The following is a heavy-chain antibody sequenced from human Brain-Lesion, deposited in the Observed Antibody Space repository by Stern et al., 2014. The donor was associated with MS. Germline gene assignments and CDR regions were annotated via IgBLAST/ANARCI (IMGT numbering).Heavy chain of an antibody. J-gene: IGHJ6*02. V-gene: IGHV4-61*02. CDR1: GGSISSGGYY. Sequence: QVQLVESGPGLVKPSQTLSLSCTVSGGSISSGGYYWSWIRQPAGKGLEWIGRIFNSGSTSYNPSLKSRGTISIDTSKTQFSLRLNSMTAADTAVYYCARGRVVPGFQYYATDVWGQGTTVIVSS. D-gene: IGHD2-2*01. CDR2: IFNSGST. CDR3: ARGRVVPGFQYYATDV.